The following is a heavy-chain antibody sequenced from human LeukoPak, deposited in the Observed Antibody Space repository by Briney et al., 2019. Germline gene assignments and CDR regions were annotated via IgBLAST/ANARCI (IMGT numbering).Heavy chain of an antibody. J-gene: IGHJ6*02. CDR2: IIPILGIA. CDR1: GGTSSSYA. Sequence: SVKVSCKASGGTSSSYAISWVRQAPGQGLEWMGRIIPILGIANYAQKFQGRVTITADKSTSTAYMELSSLRSEDTAVYYCARERVAARSYYYYGMDVWGQGTTVTVSS. V-gene: IGHV1-69*04. D-gene: IGHD6-6*01. CDR3: ARERVAARSYYYYGMDV.